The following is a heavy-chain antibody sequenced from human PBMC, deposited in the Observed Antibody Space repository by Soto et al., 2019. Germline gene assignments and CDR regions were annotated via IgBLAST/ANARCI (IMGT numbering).Heavy chain of an antibody. CDR2: VSGSGYDT. D-gene: IGHD3-10*01. V-gene: IGHV3-23*01. CDR3: AKGRSNYYGSGSYYVAS. Sequence: EVQLLESGGGLVQPGGSLRLSCAASRFTFSDYAMSWVRQVPGKGLEWVSGVSGSGYDTYYADSVKGRFTISRDNPKTKLYLQMNRLRAEDTAVYYCAKGRSNYYGSGSYYVASWGQGILVTVSS. CDR1: RFTFSDYA. J-gene: IGHJ4*02.